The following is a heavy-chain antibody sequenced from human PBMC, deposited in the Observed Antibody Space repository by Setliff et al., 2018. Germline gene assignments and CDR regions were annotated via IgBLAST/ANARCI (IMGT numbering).Heavy chain of an antibody. CDR2: IYYSGNT. CDR3: ARGGVLDNWFDP. J-gene: IGHJ5*02. CDR1: GDSISTGDYY. V-gene: IGHV4-30-4*08. D-gene: IGHD3-16*01. Sequence: LSLTCIVSGDSISTGDYYWSWIRQPPGKGLQWIGYIYYSGNTYYNPSLKGRVIISVDTSKNQFSLRLSSVTAADTAFYYCARGGVLDNWFDPWGQGTLVTVSS.